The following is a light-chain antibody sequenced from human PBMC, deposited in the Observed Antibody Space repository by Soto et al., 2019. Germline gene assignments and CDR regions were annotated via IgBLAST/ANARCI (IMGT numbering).Light chain of an antibody. CDR3: SSYTSSSTQV. CDR2: DVS. CDR1: SSDVGGYNY. J-gene: IGLJ1*01. V-gene: IGLV2-14*01. Sequence: QSALTPPASVSGSPGQSTTISCTGTSSDVGGYNYVSWYQQHPGKAPKLMIYDVSTRPSGVSPCFSGSKAGNTASLTSSGLQAEDEADYYCSSYTSSSTQVFGTGTKLTVL.